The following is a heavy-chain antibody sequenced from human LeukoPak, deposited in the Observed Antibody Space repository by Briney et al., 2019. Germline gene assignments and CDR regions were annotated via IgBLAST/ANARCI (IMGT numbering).Heavy chain of an antibody. CDR2: ISGSSTYT. CDR1: GFTFSDYS. J-gene: IGHJ4*02. V-gene: IGHV3-11*05. Sequence: GGSLRLSCAASGFTFSDYSMNWIRQDPGKGLDWLSYISGSSTYTSYAGSVKGRFTSSRDNAKNSLYLQMNSLRAEDTAVYYCAREKRGTGSGSLDYWGQGTLVTVSS. D-gene: IGHD3-10*01. CDR3: AREKRGTGSGSLDY.